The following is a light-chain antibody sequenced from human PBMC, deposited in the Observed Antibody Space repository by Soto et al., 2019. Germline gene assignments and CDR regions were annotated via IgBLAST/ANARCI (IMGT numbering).Light chain of an antibody. CDR3: QQYNSPIT. V-gene: IGKV1-5*01. CDR1: QSISSW. Sequence: DIPMTHSHSTLSASIGDRVILTCRASQSISSWLAWYKQKPGKAAKLLIYDASSLESGVPSRFSGVGSGTDFTLTISSLQPDDFATYSCQQYNSPITFGQGTRLGI. CDR2: DAS. J-gene: IGKJ5*01.